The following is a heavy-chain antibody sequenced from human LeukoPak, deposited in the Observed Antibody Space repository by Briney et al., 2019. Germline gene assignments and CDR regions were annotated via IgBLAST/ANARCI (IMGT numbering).Heavy chain of an antibody. CDR1: GYTFTAYY. D-gene: IGHD1-26*01. Sequence: ASVKVSGKASGYTFTAYYMHWLRQAPGQGLEWMGWINPNSGGTNYAQNFQGRVTMTRDTSISTAYMDLSRLRSDDTAVYYCASDLWGVGPSLVGYYFDHWGQGTLVTVSS. J-gene: IGHJ4*02. CDR2: INPNSGGT. CDR3: ASDLWGVGPSLVGYYFDH. V-gene: IGHV1-2*02.